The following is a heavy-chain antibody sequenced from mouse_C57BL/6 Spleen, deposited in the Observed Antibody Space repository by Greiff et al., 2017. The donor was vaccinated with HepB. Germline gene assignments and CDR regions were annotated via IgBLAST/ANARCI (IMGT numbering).Heavy chain of an antibody. Sequence: EVKLEESGGGLVKPGGSLKLSCAASGFTFSDYGMHWVRQAPEKGLEWVAYISSGSSTIYYADTVKGRFTISRDNAKNTLFLQMTSLRSEDTAMYYCARYDYDGTWFAYWGQGTLVTVSA. CDR3: ARYDYDGTWFAY. V-gene: IGHV5-17*01. J-gene: IGHJ3*01. CDR1: GFTFSDYG. CDR2: ISSGSSTI. D-gene: IGHD2-4*01.